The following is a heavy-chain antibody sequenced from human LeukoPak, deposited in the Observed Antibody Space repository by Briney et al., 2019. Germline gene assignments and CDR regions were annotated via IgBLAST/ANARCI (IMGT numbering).Heavy chain of an antibody. Sequence: SETLSLTRTVSGDSISSSSYYWGWIRQPPGKGLEWIGSIFHSGSTYYNPSLKSRVTISVDTSKNQFSLKLTSVTAADTAVYYCARSWFSTGPADYWGQGTLVTVSS. CDR2: IFHSGST. CDR1: GDSISSSSYY. V-gene: IGHV4-39*01. CDR3: ARSWFSTGPADY. D-gene: IGHD6-13*01. J-gene: IGHJ4*02.